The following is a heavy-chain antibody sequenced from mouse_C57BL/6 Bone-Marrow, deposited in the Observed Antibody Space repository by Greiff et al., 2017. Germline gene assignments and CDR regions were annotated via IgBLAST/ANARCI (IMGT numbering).Heavy chain of an antibody. CDR3: ARLDYYYGSSWFAY. D-gene: IGHD1-1*01. Sequence: QVQLQQPGAELVRPGSSVKLSCKASGYTFTSYWMHWVKQRPIQGLEWIGNIDPSDSETHYNQKFKDKATLTVDKSSSTAYMQLSSLTSEDSAVYYCARLDYYYGSSWFAYWGQGTLVTVSA. CDR2: IDPSDSET. V-gene: IGHV1-52*01. CDR1: GYTFTSYW. J-gene: IGHJ3*01.